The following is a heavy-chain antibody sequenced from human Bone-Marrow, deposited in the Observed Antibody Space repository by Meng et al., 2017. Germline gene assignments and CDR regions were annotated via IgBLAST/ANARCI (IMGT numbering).Heavy chain of an antibody. V-gene: IGHV1-18*01. D-gene: IGHD3-22*01. J-gene: IGHJ4*02. CDR1: GYTFTSYG. Sequence: ASVKVSCKASGYTFTSYGISWVRQAPGQGLEWMGWISAYNGNTNYAQKLQGRVTMTTDTSTSTAYMELRSLRSDDTAVYYCAGGDSSGYFRKPKYFDYWGQGTLVTVSS. CDR2: ISAYNGNT. CDR3: AGGDSSGYFRKPKYFDY.